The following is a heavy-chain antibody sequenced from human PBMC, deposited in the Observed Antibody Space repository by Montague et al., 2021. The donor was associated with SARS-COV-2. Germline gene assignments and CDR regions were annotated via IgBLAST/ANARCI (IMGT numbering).Heavy chain of an antibody. V-gene: IGHV3-53*01. CDR2: IYSGGST. CDR1: GFTFSRYA. CDR3: ARGEQQQLNFYYYYYYGMDV. D-gene: IGHD6-13*01. Sequence: SLRLSRAASGFTFSRYAMSWVRQAPGKGLEWVSVIYSGGSTYYADSVKGRFTISRDNSKNTLYLQMNSLRAEDTAAYYCARGEQQQLNFYYYYYYGMDVWGQGTTVTVPS. J-gene: IGHJ6*02.